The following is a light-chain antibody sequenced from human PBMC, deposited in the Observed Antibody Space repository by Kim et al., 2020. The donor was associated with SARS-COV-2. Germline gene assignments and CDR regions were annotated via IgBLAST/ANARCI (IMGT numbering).Light chain of an antibody. CDR1: QSIRTW. J-gene: IGKJ4*01. Sequence: ASVGDRVTITCRASQSIRTWLAWYQQKPGKATKFLIYKASSLDSGVPSRCSGSGSGTEFTLTISNLQPDDFATYYCLHYDSYPLTFGGGTKVDIK. V-gene: IGKV1-5*03. CDR3: LHYDSYPLT. CDR2: KAS.